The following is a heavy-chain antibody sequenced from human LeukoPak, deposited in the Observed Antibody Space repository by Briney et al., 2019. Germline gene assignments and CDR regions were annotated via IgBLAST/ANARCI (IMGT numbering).Heavy chain of an antibody. D-gene: IGHD3-10*01. V-gene: IGHV4-59*08. CDR2: IYYTGST. Sequence: SETLSLTCTVSGGPVSSYSWSWIRQPPGKGLEWIGYIYYTGSTTYNPSLKSRVTISVDTSKNQFSLKLRSVTAADTAEYYCARTYGSGKYNFDHWGQGSLVTVSS. J-gene: IGHJ4*02. CDR3: ARTYGSGKYNFDH. CDR1: GGPVSSYS.